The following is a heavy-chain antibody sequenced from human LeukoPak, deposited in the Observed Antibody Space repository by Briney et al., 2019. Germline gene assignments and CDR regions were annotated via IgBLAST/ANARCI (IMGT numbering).Heavy chain of an antibody. Sequence: RPGGSLRLSCAASGFTFSSYAMSWVRRAPGKGLEWVSTITGSGGTTNYADSVKGRFTISRDNSKNTLSLQVNSLSAEDTAVYYCASSYHFLSYFDYWGQGTLVTVSS. CDR1: GFTFSSYA. CDR2: ITGSGGTT. J-gene: IGHJ4*02. V-gene: IGHV3-23*01. D-gene: IGHD1-14*01. CDR3: ASSYHFLSYFDY.